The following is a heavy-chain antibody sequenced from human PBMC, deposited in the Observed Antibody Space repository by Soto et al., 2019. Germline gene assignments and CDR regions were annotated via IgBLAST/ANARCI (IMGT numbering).Heavy chain of an antibody. CDR3: AHHLVLVPAAISNWFDP. V-gene: IGHV2-5*02. J-gene: IGHJ5*02. Sequence: QITLKESGPTLVKPTQTLTLTCTFSGFSLSTSGVGVGWIRQPPGKALEWLALIYWDDDKRYSPSLKSRLTITKXXSXNXXVLTMTTMDPVDTATYYCAHHLVLVPAAISNWFDPWGQGTLVTVSS. CDR1: GFSLSTSGVG. CDR2: IYWDDDK. D-gene: IGHD2-2*01.